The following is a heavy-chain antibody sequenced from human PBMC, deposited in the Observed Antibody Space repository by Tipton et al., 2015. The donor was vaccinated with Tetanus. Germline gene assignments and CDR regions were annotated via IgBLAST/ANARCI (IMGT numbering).Heavy chain of an antibody. D-gene: IGHD5-24*01. CDR3: ARDPAWGWLQFHGMDV. J-gene: IGHJ6*02. V-gene: IGHV4-61*08. Sequence: LRLSCTVSGASLRGGDYHWSWIRQPPGKGLEWIGNVHYSGSTHYNPSLKSRVIISVDTSKNQFSLKLRSVTAADTAVYYCARDPAWGWLQFHGMDVWGQGTTVTASS. CDR1: GASLRGGDYH. CDR2: VHYSGST.